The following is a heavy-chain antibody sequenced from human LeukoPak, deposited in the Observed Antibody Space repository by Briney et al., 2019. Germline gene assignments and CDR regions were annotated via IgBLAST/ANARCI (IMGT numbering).Heavy chain of an antibody. J-gene: IGHJ4*02. CDR1: GYTFTSNY. D-gene: IGHD1-26*01. CDR3: ATGIVGANYFDY. CDR2: ISPSGGST. Sequence: ASVKVSCKAFGYTFTSNYMHWVRQAPGQGPEWMGVISPSGGSTTYAQKFQGRVTLTRDMSTSTDYLELSSLRSEDTAVYYCATGIVGANYFDYWGQGTLVTVSS. V-gene: IGHV1-46*01.